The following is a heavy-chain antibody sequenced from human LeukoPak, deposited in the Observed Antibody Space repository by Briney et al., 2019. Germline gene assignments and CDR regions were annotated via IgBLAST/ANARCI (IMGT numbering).Heavy chain of an antibody. Sequence: ASVKVSCKSSGYTFTGYYMHWVRQAPGQGLEWMGWINPNTGGINYAQKFQGRVTMTRDSSISAAYMELSRLRSDDTAVYYCARDPYSNYFDYWGQGTLVTVSS. CDR1: GYTFTGYY. CDR3: ARDPYSNYFDY. CDR2: INPNTGGI. D-gene: IGHD5-18*01. V-gene: IGHV1-2*02. J-gene: IGHJ4*02.